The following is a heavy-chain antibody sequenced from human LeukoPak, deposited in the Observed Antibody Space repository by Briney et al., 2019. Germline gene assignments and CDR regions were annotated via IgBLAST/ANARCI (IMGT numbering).Heavy chain of an antibody. CDR3: SRSNYLDY. J-gene: IGHJ4*02. V-gene: IGHV3-23*01. CDR2: IGVRSGST. CDR1: GFTFNSYA. Sequence: GGSVRLSCVGSGFTFNSYAMNWVRQAPGKGLEWVSAIGVRSGSTYYADSVQGRFTISRDNFKNTLYLQMNSLRAEDTAVYYCSRSNYLDYWGQGTLVTVSS.